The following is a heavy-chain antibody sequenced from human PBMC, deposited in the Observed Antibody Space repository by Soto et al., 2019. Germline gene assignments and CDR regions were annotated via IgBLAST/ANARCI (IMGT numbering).Heavy chain of an antibody. CDR2: INHSGST. D-gene: IGHD3-22*01. J-gene: IGHJ5*02. Sequence: PSETLSLTCAVYGGSFSGYYWSWIRQPPGKGLEWIGEINHSGSTNYNPSLKSRVTISVDTSKNQFSLKLSSVTAADTAVYYCARERYYDSSGLFDPWGQGTLVTAPQ. CDR1: GGSFSGYY. CDR3: ARERYYDSSGLFDP. V-gene: IGHV4-34*01.